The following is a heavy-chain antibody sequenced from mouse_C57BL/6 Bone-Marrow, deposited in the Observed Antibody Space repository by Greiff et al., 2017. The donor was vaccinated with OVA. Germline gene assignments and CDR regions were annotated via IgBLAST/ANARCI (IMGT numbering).Heavy chain of an antibody. CDR3: ARGWFCFDV. V-gene: IGHV5-17*01. Sequence: EVQVVESGGGLVKPGGSLKLSCAASGFTFSDYGMHWVRQAPETGLEWVAYISSGSSTIYYADTVKGRFTISRDNAKNTLFLQMTSLRSEDTAMYYCARGWFCFDVWGTGTTVTVSS. D-gene: IGHD2-3*01. J-gene: IGHJ1*03. CDR2: ISSGSSTI. CDR1: GFTFSDYG.